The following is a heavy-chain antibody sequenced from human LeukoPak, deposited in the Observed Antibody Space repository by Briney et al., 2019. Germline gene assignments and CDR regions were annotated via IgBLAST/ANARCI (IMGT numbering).Heavy chain of an antibody. V-gene: IGHV3-30*04. CDR3: ASGSSSQFDY. Sequence: GRSLRLSCAASGFTFSSYAMHWVRQAPGKGLEGVAVISYDGSNKYYADSVKGRFTISRDNSKNTLYLQMNSLRAEDTAVYYCASGSSSQFDYWGQGTLVTVSS. CDR1: GFTFSSYA. CDR2: ISYDGSNK. D-gene: IGHD6-13*01. J-gene: IGHJ4*02.